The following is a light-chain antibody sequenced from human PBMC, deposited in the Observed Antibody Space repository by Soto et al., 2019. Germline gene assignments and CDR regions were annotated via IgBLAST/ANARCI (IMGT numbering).Light chain of an antibody. CDR3: SSYTTSTTWV. J-gene: IGLJ3*02. Sequence: QSVLTQPASVSGSPGQSITISCTGTSRDVGGYTHVSWYQQHPGKAPKLLIYEVFNRPSGISNRFSASKSGNTASLTISGLQAEDEADYYCSSYTTSTTWVFGGGTKVTVL. CDR2: EVF. V-gene: IGLV2-14*01. CDR1: SRDVGGYTH.